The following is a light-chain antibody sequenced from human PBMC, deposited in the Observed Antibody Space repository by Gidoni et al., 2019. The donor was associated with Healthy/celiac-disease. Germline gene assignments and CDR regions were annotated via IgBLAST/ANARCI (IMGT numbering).Light chain of an antibody. CDR2: EVS. Sequence: QSALTQPASVSGSPAQSLTISCTGTSSDVGDYNYVSWHQQHPGKAPKLMIYEVSNRPSGVSNRFSGSKSGNTASLTISGLQAEDEADYYCSSYTSSSTLVVFGGGTKLTVL. CDR3: SSYTSSSTLVV. V-gene: IGLV2-14*01. CDR1: SSDVGDYNY. J-gene: IGLJ2*01.